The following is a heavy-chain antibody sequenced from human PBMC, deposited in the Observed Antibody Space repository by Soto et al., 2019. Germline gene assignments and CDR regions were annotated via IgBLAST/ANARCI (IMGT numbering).Heavy chain of an antibody. J-gene: IGHJ6*02. V-gene: IGHV3-21*01. CDR2: ISSSSSYI. Sequence: PGGSLRLSCAASGFTFSSYSMNWVRQAPGKGLEWVSSISSSSSYIYYADSVKGRFTISRDNAKNSLYLQMNSLRAEDTAVYYCARDSYYYDSSPPSMDVWGQGTTVTVSS. CDR1: GFTFSSYS. D-gene: IGHD3-22*01. CDR3: ARDSYYYDSSPPSMDV.